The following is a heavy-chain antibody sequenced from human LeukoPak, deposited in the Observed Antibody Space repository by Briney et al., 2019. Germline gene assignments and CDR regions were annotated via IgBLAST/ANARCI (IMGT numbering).Heavy chain of an antibody. CDR1: GGTFSSYA. V-gene: IGHV1-69*13. CDR2: IIPIFGTA. J-gene: IGHJ5*02. CDR3: ARDDSSGEYNWFDP. Sequence: ASVKVSCKASGGTFSSYAISWVRQAPGQGLEWIGGIIPIFGTANYAQKFQGRVTITADESTSTAYMELSSLRSEDTAVYYCARDDSSGEYNWFDPWGQGTLVTVSS. D-gene: IGHD3-22*01.